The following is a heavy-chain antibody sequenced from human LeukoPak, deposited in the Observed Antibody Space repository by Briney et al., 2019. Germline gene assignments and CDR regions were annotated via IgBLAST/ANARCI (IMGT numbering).Heavy chain of an antibody. CDR1: GFTFTTYA. CDR3: AKDRGDGGNRNGFFDY. D-gene: IGHD1-14*01. V-gene: IGHV3-23*01. J-gene: IGHJ4*02. Sequence: GGSLRLSCGASGFTFTTYAMSWVRQAPGKGQEWVSGISDTGSSAYYADSVKGRFTISRDDSKNALFLQMSSLTVEDTAIYFCAKDRGDGGNRNGFFDYWGQGSLVTVSS. CDR2: ISDTGSSA.